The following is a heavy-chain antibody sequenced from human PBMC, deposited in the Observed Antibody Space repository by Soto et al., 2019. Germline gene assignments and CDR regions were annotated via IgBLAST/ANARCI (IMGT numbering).Heavy chain of an antibody. CDR3: ARGPHGYSYGDS. CDR2: ISGSGGST. D-gene: IGHD5-18*01. V-gene: IGHV3-23*01. CDR1: GFTFCSHA. J-gene: IGHJ5*01. Sequence: GGSLRLSFAASGFTFCSHAMSWIRQAPGKGLEWVSAISGSGGSTYYADSVKGRFTISRDNSKNTLYLQMNSLRAEDTAVYYCARGPHGYSYGDSWGQGTLVTVSS.